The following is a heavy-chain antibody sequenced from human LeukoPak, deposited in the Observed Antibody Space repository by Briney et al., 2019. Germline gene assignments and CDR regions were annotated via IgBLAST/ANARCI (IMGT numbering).Heavy chain of an antibody. D-gene: IGHD6-13*01. CDR3: ATEGSRAWYSSPFDY. CDR2: IIPIFGTA. V-gene: IGHV1-69*13. Sequence: SVKVSCKASGGTFSSYAISWVRQAPGQGLEWMGGIIPIFGTANYAQKFQGRVTITADESTSTAYMELSSLRSEDMAVYYCATEGSRAWYSSPFDYWGQGTLVTVSS. CDR1: GGTFSSYA. J-gene: IGHJ4*02.